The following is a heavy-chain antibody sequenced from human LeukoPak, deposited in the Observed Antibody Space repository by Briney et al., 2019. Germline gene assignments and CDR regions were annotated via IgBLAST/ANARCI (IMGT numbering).Heavy chain of an antibody. V-gene: IGHV4-39*01. Sequence: PSETLSLTCTVSGGSITSSSYYWGWIRQPPGKGLEWIGSIYYSGSTYYSPSLKSRVTIFVDTSKNQFSLKLSSVTAADTAVYYCARFSYYDILTGYYLSPWGQGTLVTVSS. J-gene: IGHJ5*02. CDR3: ARFSYYDILTGYYLSP. CDR1: GGSITSSSYY. CDR2: IYYSGST. D-gene: IGHD3-9*01.